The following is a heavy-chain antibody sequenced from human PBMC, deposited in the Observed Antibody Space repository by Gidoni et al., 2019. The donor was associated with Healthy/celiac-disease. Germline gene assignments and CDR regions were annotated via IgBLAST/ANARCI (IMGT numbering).Heavy chain of an antibody. CDR1: GFTFSSYG. D-gene: IGHD2-15*01. CDR3: AREGIVMGDYYGMDV. CDR2: IWYDGSNK. J-gene: IGHJ6*02. Sequence: QVQLVESGGGVVQPGRSLRLSCAASGFTFSSYGMHWVRQAPGKGLEWVAVIWYDGSNKYYADSVKGRFTIARDNSKNTLYLQMNSLRAEDTAVYYCAREGIVMGDYYGMDVWGQGTTVTVSS. V-gene: IGHV3-33*01.